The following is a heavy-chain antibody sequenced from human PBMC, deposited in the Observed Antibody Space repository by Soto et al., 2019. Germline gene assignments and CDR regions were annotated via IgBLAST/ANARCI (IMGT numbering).Heavy chain of an antibody. D-gene: IGHD5-18*01. V-gene: IGHV3-21*01. CDR3: ARVYTYGYGFDY. CDR1: GFTLSRYS. Sequence: GGSLRLSCAASGFTLSRYSMNWVRLAPGTGLEWVSSISSDSSYIYYADSVKGRFTISRDNAENSLYLQMNSLRAEDTAVYYWARVYTYGYGFDYWGQGTLVTLSS. CDR2: ISSDSSYI. J-gene: IGHJ4*02.